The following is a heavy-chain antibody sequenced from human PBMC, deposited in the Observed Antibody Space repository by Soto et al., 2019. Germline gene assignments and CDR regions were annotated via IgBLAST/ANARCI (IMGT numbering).Heavy chain of an antibody. CDR3: ARIPGYSSGWLSPHDY. J-gene: IGHJ4*02. CDR2: IDWDDDK. V-gene: IGHV2-70*01. CDR1: GFSLSTSGMC. Sequence: SGHTLVNPTQTLTLTCTFSGFSLSTSGMCVSWIRQPPGKALEWLALIDWDDDKYYSTSLKTRLTISKDTSKNQVVLTMTNMDPVDTATYYCARIPGYSSGWLSPHDYWGQGTLVTVSS. D-gene: IGHD6-19*01.